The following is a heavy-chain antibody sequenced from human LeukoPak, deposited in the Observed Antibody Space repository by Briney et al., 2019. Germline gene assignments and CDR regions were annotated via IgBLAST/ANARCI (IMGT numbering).Heavy chain of an antibody. Sequence: SETLSLTCTVSGGSISTYYWSWIRQTPGKGLEWLGYIYHSGITNYNPSLKSRVTISKDTSKNQFSLKLSSVTAADTAAYYCARPAVGYSYGYFDYWGQGTLVIVSS. CDR1: GGSISTYY. CDR3: ARPAVGYSYGYFDY. CDR2: IYHSGIT. V-gene: IGHV4-59*01. J-gene: IGHJ4*02. D-gene: IGHD5-18*01.